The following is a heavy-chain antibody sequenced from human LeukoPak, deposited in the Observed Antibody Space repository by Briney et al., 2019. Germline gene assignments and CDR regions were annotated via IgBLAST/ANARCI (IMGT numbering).Heavy chain of an antibody. V-gene: IGHV4-39*01. Sequence: PSETLSLTCTVPGGSISSSDYYWAWIRQPPGKGLERLGSIYYSGTTYYKPSLKSRVTISVDTSKNQFSLKLSSVTAADTAVYYCASYMVRGPYHFDYWGQGTLVSVSS. CDR3: ASYMVRGPYHFDY. J-gene: IGHJ4*02. CDR1: GGSISSSDYY. D-gene: IGHD3-10*01. CDR2: IYYSGTT.